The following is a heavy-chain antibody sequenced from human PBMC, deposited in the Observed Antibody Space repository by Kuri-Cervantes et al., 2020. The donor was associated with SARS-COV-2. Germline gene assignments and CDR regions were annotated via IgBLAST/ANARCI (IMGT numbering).Heavy chain of an antibody. CDR3: AKDMKERTDAFDI. V-gene: IGHV3-23*01. D-gene: IGHD3-16*01. Sequence: GESLKISCAASGFTFSSYGMNWVRQAPGKGLEWVSIISGSGGSTYYADSVKGRFTISRDNSKNTLYLQMNSLRAEDTALYYCAKDMKERTDAFDIWGQGTTVTVSS. CDR1: GFTFSSYG. CDR2: ISGSGGST. J-gene: IGHJ3*02.